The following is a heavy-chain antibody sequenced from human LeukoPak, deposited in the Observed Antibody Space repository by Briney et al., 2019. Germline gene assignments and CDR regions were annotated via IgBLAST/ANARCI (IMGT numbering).Heavy chain of an antibody. CDR1: GGSISSGGYY. Sequence: PSETLSPTRTVSGGSISSGGYYWSWIRQPPGKGLEWIGYIYHSGSTYYNPSLKSRVTISVDRSKNQFSLKLSSVTAADTAVYYCARGELKQLVSWGQGTLVTVSS. V-gene: IGHV4-30-2*01. CDR2: IYHSGST. D-gene: IGHD6-6*01. J-gene: IGHJ4*02. CDR3: ARGELKQLVS.